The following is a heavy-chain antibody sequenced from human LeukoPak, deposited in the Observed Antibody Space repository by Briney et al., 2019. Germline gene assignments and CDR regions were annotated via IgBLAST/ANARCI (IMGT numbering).Heavy chain of an antibody. V-gene: IGHV4-61*08. CDR2: IFYSGTT. D-gene: IGHD1-26*01. Sequence: PSQTLSLTCAVSGGSISSGGYSWSWIRQPPGKGLEYIGFIFYSGTTNYNPSLKSRVTISVDTSKNQFSLKLSSVTAADTAVYYCARFLRGATNALEIWGQGTMVTVSS. CDR1: GGSISSGGYS. CDR3: ARFLRGATNALEI. J-gene: IGHJ3*02.